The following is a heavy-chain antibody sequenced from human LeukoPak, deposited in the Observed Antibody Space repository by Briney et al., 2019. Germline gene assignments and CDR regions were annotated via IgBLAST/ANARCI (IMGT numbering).Heavy chain of an antibody. J-gene: IGHJ4*02. CDR3: ATLYHDHGAY. D-gene: IGHD4-17*01. Sequence: SGGSLRLSCAASGLTFTNNAMSWVRQAPGKGLERVSAIAGSGATFYADSAKGRFAVSRDNPKNTLYLQMNSLRAEDTALYYCATLYHDHGAYWGQGTLVTVSS. CDR1: GLTFTNNA. V-gene: IGHV3-23*01. CDR2: IAGSGAT.